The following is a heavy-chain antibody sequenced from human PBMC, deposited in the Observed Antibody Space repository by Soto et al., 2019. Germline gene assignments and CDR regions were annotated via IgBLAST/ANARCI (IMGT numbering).Heavy chain of an antibody. D-gene: IGHD2-2*01. Sequence: ASVKVSCKASGYTFTGYYMHWVRQAPGQGLEWMGWINPNSGGTNYAQKFQGWVTMTRDTSISTAYIELSRLRSDDTAVYYCARDARIVVVPAAMPAAYGMDVWGQGTTVTVSS. V-gene: IGHV1-2*04. CDR2: INPNSGGT. J-gene: IGHJ6*02. CDR3: ARDARIVVVPAAMPAAYGMDV. CDR1: GYTFTGYY.